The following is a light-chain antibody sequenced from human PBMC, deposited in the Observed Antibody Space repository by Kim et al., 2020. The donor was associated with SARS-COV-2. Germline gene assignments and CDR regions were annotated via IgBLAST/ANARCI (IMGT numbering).Light chain of an antibody. Sequence: QSALTQPASVSGSPGQSITISCTGTSSDVGGYDYVSWYQQHPGKAPKLMIYDVSNRPSGVSNRFSGSKSGNTASLTISGLQAGDAADYYCASYTTSDAVGFGEGTQLTVL. V-gene: IGLV2-14*03. J-gene: IGLJ3*02. CDR2: DVS. CDR1: SSDVGGYDY. CDR3: ASYTTSDAVG.